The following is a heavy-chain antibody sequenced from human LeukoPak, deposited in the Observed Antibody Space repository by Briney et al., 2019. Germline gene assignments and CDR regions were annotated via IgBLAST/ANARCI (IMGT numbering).Heavy chain of an antibody. J-gene: IGHJ4*02. CDR3: ARSPSGYCSGGSCYLHYFDY. D-gene: IGHD2-15*01. CDR1: GYSFTSYW. Sequence: GEALKISCKGSGYSFTSYWISWVRQMPGKGLEWMGIIYPGDSDTRYGPSFQGQVTISADKSISTAYLQWSSLKASDTAMYYCARSPSGYCSGGSCYLHYFDYWGQGTLVTVSS. CDR2: IYPGDSDT. V-gene: IGHV5-51*01.